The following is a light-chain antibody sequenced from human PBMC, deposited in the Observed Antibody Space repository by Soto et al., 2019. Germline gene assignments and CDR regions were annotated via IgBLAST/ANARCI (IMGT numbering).Light chain of an antibody. J-gene: IGKJ5*01. CDR3: QQSYSTPIT. V-gene: IGKV1-39*01. Sequence: DIHITQSPSTLSASVGDRVTITCRASQGTSGHLAWYQQKPGKAPKLLIYAASSLQSGVPSRFSGSGSGTDFTLTISSLQPEDCATYYCQQSYSTPITFGQGTRLEIK. CDR2: AAS. CDR1: QGTSGH.